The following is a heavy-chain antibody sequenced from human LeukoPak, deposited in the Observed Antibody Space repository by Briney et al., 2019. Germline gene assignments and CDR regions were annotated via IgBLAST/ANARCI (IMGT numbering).Heavy chain of an antibody. D-gene: IGHD1-26*01. CDR1: GFTFSGYY. Sequence: GGSLRLSCTASGFTFSGYYMSWIRQAPGKGLEWVSVIYSGGSTYYADSVKGRFTISRDNSKNTLYLQMNSLRAEDTAVYYCARVTKVGATDYWGQGTLVTVSS. CDR3: ARVTKVGATDY. J-gene: IGHJ4*02. V-gene: IGHV3-53*01. CDR2: IYSGGST.